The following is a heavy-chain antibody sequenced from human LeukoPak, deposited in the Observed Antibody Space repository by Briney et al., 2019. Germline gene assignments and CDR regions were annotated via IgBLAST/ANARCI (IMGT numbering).Heavy chain of an antibody. J-gene: IGHJ3*02. D-gene: IGHD2-15*01. CDR2: INPSGGST. CDR1: GYTFTSYY. V-gene: IGHV1-46*01. Sequence: ASVKVSCKASGYTFTSYYMHWVRQAPGQGLEWMGIINPSGGSTSYAQKFQGRVTMTRDTSTSTVYMELSSLRSEDTAVYYCARAYCSGGSCPDAFDIWGQGTVVTVSS. CDR3: ARAYCSGGSCPDAFDI.